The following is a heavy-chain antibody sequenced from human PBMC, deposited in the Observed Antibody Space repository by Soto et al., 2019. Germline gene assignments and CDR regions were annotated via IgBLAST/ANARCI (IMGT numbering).Heavy chain of an antibody. CDR1: GYIFLNYA. CDR3: ARFKWPEQLVNYYYYGMDV. J-gene: IGHJ6*02. CDR2: INAANGKT. D-gene: IGHD6-13*01. V-gene: IGHV1-3*01. Sequence: ASVKVSCKASGYIFLNYAIHWVRQAPGQRPEWVGWINAANGKTKYSQKLQGRVTITGDASTSTAYMELSSLRSEDTAVYYCARFKWPEQLVNYYYYGMDVWGQGTTVTVSS.